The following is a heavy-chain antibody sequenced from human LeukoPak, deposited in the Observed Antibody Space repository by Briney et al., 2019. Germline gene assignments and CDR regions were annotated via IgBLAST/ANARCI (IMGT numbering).Heavy chain of an antibody. Sequence: GGSLRLSCTASGFTFSNYGLSWVRLAPGKGLEWVSVISGNGIFTYYADPVKGRFTTSRDNSKSTVYLQMDSLRAEDTALYYCAKDEDRSGAWYPGHYWGQGALVTVST. J-gene: IGHJ4*02. V-gene: IGHV3-23*01. CDR2: ISGNGIFT. CDR3: AKDEDRSGAWYPGHY. D-gene: IGHD6-19*01. CDR1: GFTFSNYG.